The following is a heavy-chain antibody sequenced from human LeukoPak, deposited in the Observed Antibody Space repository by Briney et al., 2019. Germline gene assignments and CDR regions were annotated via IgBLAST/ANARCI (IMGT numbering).Heavy chain of an antibody. D-gene: IGHD5-18*01. CDR2: ISTSSSSI. CDR3: ARESYGSDY. J-gene: IGHJ4*02. CDR1: GFTFTRFT. V-gene: IGHV3-21*01. Sequence: PGGSLRLSCAASGFTFTRFTMNWVRQAPGKGLEWVSSISTSSSSIYYADSVKGRFTVSRDNAKNSLYLQMNSLRAEDTAVYYCARESYGSDYWGQGTLVTVSS.